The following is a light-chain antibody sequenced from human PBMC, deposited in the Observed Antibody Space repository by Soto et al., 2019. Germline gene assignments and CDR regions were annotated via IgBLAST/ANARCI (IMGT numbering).Light chain of an antibody. J-gene: IGKJ5*01. V-gene: IGKV3-11*01. CDR2: DAY. CDR3: QQRRMWPIT. Sequence: EVVLTQSPVTLSLSPGERATLSCRASQSFRGLLAWYQQKPGQAPRLLIYDAYNRATGIPPRFSGSGSGTDFTLTLSSLEPEDSAVYYCQQRRMWPITFGQGTRLEIK. CDR1: QSFRGL.